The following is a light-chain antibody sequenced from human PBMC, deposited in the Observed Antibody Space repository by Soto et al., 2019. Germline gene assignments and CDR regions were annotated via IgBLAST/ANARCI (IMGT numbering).Light chain of an antibody. CDR2: TNN. V-gene: IGLV1-44*01. J-gene: IGLJ2*01. CDR1: ISNIGGNT. Sequence: QSVLTQPPSASGTPGQRVTISGSGSISNIGGNTVNWYQQLPGTAPKLLMYTNNQRPSGVPDRFSGSKSGTSASLAISGLQSEDEADYYCAAWDDSLNGVVFGGGTMLTVL. CDR3: AAWDDSLNGVV.